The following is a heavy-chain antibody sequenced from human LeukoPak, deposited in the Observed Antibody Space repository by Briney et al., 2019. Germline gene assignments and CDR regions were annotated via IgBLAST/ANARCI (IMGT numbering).Heavy chain of an antibody. V-gene: IGHV4-4*07. J-gene: IGHJ5*02. CDR1: GGSISNYY. CDR3: AREVPGTTGRWFDP. D-gene: IGHD1-7*01. Sequence: PSETLSLTCTVSGGSISNYYWSWIRQPAGKGLEWIGRINTSGGTNYHPSLKSRVTMSVDTSKNQFSLKVSSVTAADTAVYYCAREVPGTTGRWFDPWGQGTLVTVSS. CDR2: INTSGGT.